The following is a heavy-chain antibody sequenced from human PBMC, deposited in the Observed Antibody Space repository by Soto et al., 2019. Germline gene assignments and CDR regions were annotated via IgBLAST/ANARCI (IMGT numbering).Heavy chain of an antibody. D-gene: IGHD3-22*01. Sequence: ASETLSLTCTVSGGSISSYYWSWIRQPPGKGLEWIGYIYYSGSTNYNPSLKSRVTISVDTSKNQFSLKLSSVTAADTAVYYCARDYYDSSGYYPFDDWGQGTLDTVSS. V-gene: IGHV4-59*01. J-gene: IGHJ4*02. CDR3: ARDYYDSSGYYPFDD. CDR2: IYYSGST. CDR1: GGSISSYY.